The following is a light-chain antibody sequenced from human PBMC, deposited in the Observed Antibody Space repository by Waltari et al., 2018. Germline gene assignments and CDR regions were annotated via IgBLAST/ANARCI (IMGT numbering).Light chain of an antibody. CDR3: MQIKQLPPWT. CDR2: EVS. J-gene: IGKJ1*01. CDR1: QSLLHSDGKTY. Sequence: DVVMTQTPLSLSVTPGQQASISCTSSQSLLHSDGKTYLSWYLQKPGQPPQLLISEVSNRVSGVPDRFSGSGSGTDFTLKISRVEAEDVGVYYCMQIKQLPPWTFGQGTKVEIK. V-gene: IGKV2D-29*01.